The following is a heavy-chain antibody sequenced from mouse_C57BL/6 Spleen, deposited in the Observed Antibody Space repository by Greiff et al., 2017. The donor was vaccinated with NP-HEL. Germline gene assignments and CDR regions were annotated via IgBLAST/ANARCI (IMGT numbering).Heavy chain of an antibody. J-gene: IGHJ2*01. Sequence: QVQLQQSGAELVKPGASVKLSCKASGYTFTGYWMQWVQQRPGQGLEWIGEIDPSDSYTNYNQKFKGKATLAVDTSSSTAYMQLSSLTSEDSAVYDCARREGYGDYWGQGTTLTVSS. CDR2: IDPSDSYT. CDR3: ARREGYGDY. V-gene: IGHV1-50*01. D-gene: IGHD2-2*01. CDR1: GYTFTGYW.